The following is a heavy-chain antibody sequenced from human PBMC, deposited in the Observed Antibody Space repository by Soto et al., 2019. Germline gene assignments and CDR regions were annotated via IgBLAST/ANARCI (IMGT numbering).Heavy chain of an antibody. CDR3: VKRHVSATGIDWFDP. V-gene: IGHV1-3*01. CDR2: INAANGDT. CDR1: GYTFTSYG. Sequence: ASVKVSCKASGYTFTSYGIHWVRQAPGQSIEWMGWINAANGDTKYSPKCQGRVTITRDTSVSTAYMELSSLRSEDTAVYYCVKRHVSATGIDWFDPWGQGTLVTVSS. J-gene: IGHJ5*02. D-gene: IGHD6-13*01.